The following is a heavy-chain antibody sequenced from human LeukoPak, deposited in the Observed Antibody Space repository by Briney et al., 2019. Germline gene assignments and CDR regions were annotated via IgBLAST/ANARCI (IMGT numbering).Heavy chain of an antibody. CDR3: ARDVNVVVAAATGWFDP. CDR1: GGSVRSHSYH. Sequence: SETLSLTCTVSGGSVRSHSYHWGWIRQSPGKGLEWIGNIYLTGSTYYNPSLESRVSILLDASKNQFSLSLTSVTAADTAVYYCARDVNVVVAAATGWFDPWGPGTVVIVSS. D-gene: IGHD2-15*01. V-gene: IGHV4-39*07. J-gene: IGHJ5*02. CDR2: IYLTGST.